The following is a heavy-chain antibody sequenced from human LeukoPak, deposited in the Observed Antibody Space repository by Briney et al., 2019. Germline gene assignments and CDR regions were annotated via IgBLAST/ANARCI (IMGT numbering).Heavy chain of an antibody. CDR2: ISYDGSNK. CDR1: GFTFSSYA. D-gene: IGHD1-1*01. CDR3: ASSKAGTARWYFDY. J-gene: IGHJ4*02. Sequence: GGSLRLSCAASGFTFSSYAMHWVRQAPGKGLEWVAVISYDGSNKYYADSVKGRFTISRDNSKNTLYLQMNSLRAEDTAVYYCASSKAGTARWYFDYWGQGTLVTVSS. V-gene: IGHV3-30-3*01.